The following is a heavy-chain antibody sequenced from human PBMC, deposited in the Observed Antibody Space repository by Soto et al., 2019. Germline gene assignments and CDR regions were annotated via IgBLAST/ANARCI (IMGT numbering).Heavy chain of an antibody. Sequence: GGSLRLSCAASGFAFSSYGMHWVRQAPGKGLEWVAVIWYDGSNKYYADSVKGRFTISRDNSKNTLYLQMNSLRAEDTAVYYCARDKTIFGVVIFYGMDVWGQGTTVTVSS. V-gene: IGHV3-33*01. J-gene: IGHJ6*02. D-gene: IGHD3-3*01. CDR2: IWYDGSNK. CDR1: GFAFSSYG. CDR3: ARDKTIFGVVIFYGMDV.